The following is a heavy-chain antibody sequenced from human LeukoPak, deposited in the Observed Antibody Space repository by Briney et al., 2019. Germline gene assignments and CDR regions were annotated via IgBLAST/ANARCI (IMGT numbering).Heavy chain of an antibody. V-gene: IGHV5-10-1*01. CDR2: IDPSDSYT. J-gene: IGHJ5*02. CDR1: GYIFSDYW. D-gene: IGHD4-17*01. Sequence: GESLKISCKGSGYIFSDYWINWVRQMPGKGLEWMGRIDPSDSYTNYSPSFQGHVAISADKSTSTAYLQWSSLKASDTAMYYCASRATVPPYNWFDPWGQGTLVTVSS. CDR3: ASRATVPPYNWFDP.